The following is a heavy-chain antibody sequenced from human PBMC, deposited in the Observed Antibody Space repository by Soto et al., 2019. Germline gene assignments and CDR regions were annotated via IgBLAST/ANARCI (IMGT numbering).Heavy chain of an antibody. CDR3: ATLRTDRDIVVVPAANGGFDP. V-gene: IGHV1-24*01. D-gene: IGHD2-2*01. Sequence: QVLLVQSGAEVKKPGASVKVSCKVSGYTLTELSMHWVRQAPGKGLEWMGGFDPEDGETIYAQKFQGRVTMTEDKSTDTAYMELSSLRSEDTAVYYCATLRTDRDIVVVPAANGGFDPWGQGTLVTVSS. CDR1: GYTLTELS. CDR2: FDPEDGET. J-gene: IGHJ5*02.